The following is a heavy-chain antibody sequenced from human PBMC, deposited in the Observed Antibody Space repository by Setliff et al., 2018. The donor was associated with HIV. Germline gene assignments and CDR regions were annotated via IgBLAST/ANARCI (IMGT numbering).Heavy chain of an antibody. J-gene: IGHJ4*02. D-gene: IGHD7-27*01. CDR3: ARQLSNSLDH. V-gene: IGHV1-69*05. CDR2: IIPIFGTA. CDR1: GYTFTRYQ. Sequence: ASVKVSCKASGYTFTRYQMHWVRQAPGQGLEWMGGIIPIFGTANYAQKFQGRVTITTDESTSTAYMELSSLRSEDTAVYYCARQLSNSLDHWGQGTLVTVSS.